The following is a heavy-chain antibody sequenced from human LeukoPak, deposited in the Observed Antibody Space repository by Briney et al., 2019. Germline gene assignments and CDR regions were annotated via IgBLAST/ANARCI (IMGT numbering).Heavy chain of an antibody. J-gene: IGHJ4*02. CDR3: ASRKLGNDY. CDR2: IYYSGST. D-gene: IGHD7-27*01. CDR1: GGSISTYY. V-gene: IGHV4-59*01. Sequence: PSETLSLTCTVSGGSISTYYWSWIRQPPGKGLEWIGYIYYSGSTSYNPSLKSRVTISADTSKNQFSLNLSSVTAADTAVYYCASRKLGNDYWGQGTLVTVSS.